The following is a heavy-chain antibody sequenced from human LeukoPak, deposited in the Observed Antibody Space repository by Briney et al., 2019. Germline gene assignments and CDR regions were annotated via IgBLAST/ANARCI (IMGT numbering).Heavy chain of an antibody. CDR1: GGTFSSYA. J-gene: IGHJ5*02. Sequence: ASVKVSCKASGGTFSSYAISWVRQAPGQGLEWMGGIIPIFGTANYAQKFQGRVTITTDESTSTAYMELSSLRSEDTAVYYCARDRYCSSTSCYGFGPWGQGTLVTVSS. D-gene: IGHD2-2*01. CDR3: ARDRYCSSTSCYGFGP. V-gene: IGHV1-69*05. CDR2: IIPIFGTA.